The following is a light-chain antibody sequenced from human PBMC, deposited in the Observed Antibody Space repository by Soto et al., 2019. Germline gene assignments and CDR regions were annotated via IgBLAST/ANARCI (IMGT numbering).Light chain of an antibody. CDR3: QQRSNWPSVT. J-gene: IGKJ4*01. Sequence: ESVLTQSPATLSLSPGDRATLSCRASQSIMNSLAWYRHQPGQPPRLLIYDASKRATGIPARFIGSGSGTHFTLTISSLEPEDFGLYYCQQRSNWPSVTFGGGTKVEIK. V-gene: IGKV3-11*01. CDR2: DAS. CDR1: QSIMNS.